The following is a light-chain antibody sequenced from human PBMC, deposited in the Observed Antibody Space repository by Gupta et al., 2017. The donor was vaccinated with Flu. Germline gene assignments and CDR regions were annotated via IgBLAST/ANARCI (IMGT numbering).Light chain of an antibody. V-gene: IGLV1-40*01. CDR1: SSDIGAGYD. J-gene: IGLJ2*01. CDR2: GNN. Sequence: QSVLTQPPSVSGAPGQRLIISCTGSSSDIGAGYDVHWYQQLPGRAPKLLIYGNNNRPSGVPDRFSGSKSGTSASLAITGLQAEDEADYYCQSYDSSLRGSVFGGGTKLTVL. CDR3: QSYDSSLRGSV.